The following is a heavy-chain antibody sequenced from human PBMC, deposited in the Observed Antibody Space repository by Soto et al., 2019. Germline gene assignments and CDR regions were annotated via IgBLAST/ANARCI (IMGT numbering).Heavy chain of an antibody. D-gene: IGHD5-18*01. CDR2: ISYSGST. J-gene: IGHJ4*02. CDR1: GGSISSGGYY. Sequence: QVQLQESGPGLVKPSQTLSLTCTVSGGSISSGGYYWSWIRQHPGKGLEWIGYISYSGSTYYNPSLKSRVTISVDTSKNQFFLKLSSVTAADTAVYYCARSGYSYGPNPLLYWGQGTLVTVSS. V-gene: IGHV4-31*03. CDR3: ARSGYSYGPNPLLY.